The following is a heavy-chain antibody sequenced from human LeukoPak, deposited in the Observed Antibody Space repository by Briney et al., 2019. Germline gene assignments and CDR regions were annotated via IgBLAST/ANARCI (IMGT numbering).Heavy chain of an antibody. V-gene: IGHV1-2*02. D-gene: IGHD2-2*01. CDR2: INPNSGGT. CDR1: GYTFTGYY. Sequence: GASVKVSCKASGYTFTGYYMHWVRQAPGQGLEWMGWINPNSGGTNYAQKFQGRVTMTRDTSISTAYMELSRLRSDDTAVYYCARVRVRYCSSTSCPRYDYWGQGTLVTVSS. CDR3: ARVRVRYCSSTSCPRYDY. J-gene: IGHJ4*02.